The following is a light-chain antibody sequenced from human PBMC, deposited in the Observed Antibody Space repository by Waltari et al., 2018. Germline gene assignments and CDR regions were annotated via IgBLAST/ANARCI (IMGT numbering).Light chain of an antibody. CDR1: QTLVYSNGNNY. Sequence: DAVLTQSPPTLPVTLGQTASISCRSSQTLVYSNGNNYLSWFQQRPGQPPRRLIYTVSDRDSGVPDRFSGSGSDTDFTLTISRVEAEDVVVYYCMQATYWPWTFGQGTKVEIK. J-gene: IGKJ1*01. V-gene: IGKV2-30*01. CDR2: TVS. CDR3: MQATYWPWT.